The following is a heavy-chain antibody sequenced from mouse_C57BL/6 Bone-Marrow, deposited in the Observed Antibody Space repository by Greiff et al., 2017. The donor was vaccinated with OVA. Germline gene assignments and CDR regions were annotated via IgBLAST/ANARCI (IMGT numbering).Heavy chain of an antibody. J-gene: IGHJ2*01. CDR3: ARRVSTMVSYFDY. CDR2: IYPSDSET. D-gene: IGHD2-13*01. V-gene: IGHV1-61*01. Sequence: QVQLQQSGAELVRPGSSVKLSCKASGYTFTSYWMDWVKQRPGQGLEWIGNIYPSDSETHYNQQFKDKATLTVDKSSSTAYMQLSSLTAEYSAVYYCARRVSTMVSYFDYWGQGTTLTVSS. CDR1: GYTFTSYW.